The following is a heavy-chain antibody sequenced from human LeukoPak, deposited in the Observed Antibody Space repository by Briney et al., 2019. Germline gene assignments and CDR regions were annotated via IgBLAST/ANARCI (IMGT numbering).Heavy chain of an antibody. V-gene: IGHV4-34*01. CDR3: ARGRGTLLRYFD. Sequence: SSETLSLTCAVYGGSFSGYYYTWIRQPPGKGLEWIGEINHSGSTNYNPSLKGRVTISVDTSKNQFSLKLSSVTAADTAVYYCARGRGTLLRYFDWGQGTLVTVSS. J-gene: IGHJ4*02. CDR1: GGSFSGYY. D-gene: IGHD3-9*01. CDR2: INHSGST.